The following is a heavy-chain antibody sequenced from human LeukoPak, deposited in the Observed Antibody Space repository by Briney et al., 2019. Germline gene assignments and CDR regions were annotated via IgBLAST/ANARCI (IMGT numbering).Heavy chain of an antibody. CDR2: IYTSGST. CDR3: AGPRAIGYCSGGSCFGYPT. CDR1: GGSISSYY. Sequence: PSETLSLTCTVSGGSISSYYWSWIRQPAGKGLEWIGRIYTSGSTNYNPSLKSRVTMSVDTSKNQFSLKLSSVTAADTAVYYCAGPRAIGYCSGGSCFGYPTWGQGTLVTVSS. J-gene: IGHJ5*02. V-gene: IGHV4-4*07. D-gene: IGHD2-15*01.